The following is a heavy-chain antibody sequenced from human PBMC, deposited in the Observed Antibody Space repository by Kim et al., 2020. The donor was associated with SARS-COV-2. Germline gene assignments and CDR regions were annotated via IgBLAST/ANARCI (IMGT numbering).Heavy chain of an antibody. CDR3: AKDLAPYSSSPEGYYYYYGMDV. CDR2: ISYDGSNK. Sequence: GGSLRLSCAASGFTFSSYGMHWVRQAPGKGLEWVAVISYDGSNKYYADSVKGRFTISRDNSKNTLYLQMNSLRAEDTAVYYCAKDLAPYSSSPEGYYYYYGMDVWGQGTTVTVSS. J-gene: IGHJ6*02. V-gene: IGHV3-30*18. CDR1: GFTFSSYG. D-gene: IGHD6-6*01.